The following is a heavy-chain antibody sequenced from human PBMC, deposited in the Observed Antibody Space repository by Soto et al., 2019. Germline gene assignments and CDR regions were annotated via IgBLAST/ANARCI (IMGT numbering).Heavy chain of an antibody. CDR3: ARDQTDSGGYYDS. V-gene: IGHV3-33*01. J-gene: IGHJ4*02. D-gene: IGHD3-22*01. CDR1: GFNFSSYG. Sequence: GVSLRLSCEASGFNFSSYGINWVRQAPGKGLELVAIIWNDGNNEYYADSVKGRFTISRDNSKNTVYLQVSKLRAEDTAVYFCARDQTDSGGYYDSWGQGNMVTVSS. CDR2: IWNDGNNE.